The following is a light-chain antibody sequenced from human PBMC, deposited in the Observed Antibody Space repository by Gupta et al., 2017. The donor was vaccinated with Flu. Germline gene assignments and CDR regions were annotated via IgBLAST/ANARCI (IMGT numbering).Light chain of an antibody. CDR1: QGIHNY. CDR3: QHYEDLPLFG. Sequence: IQLTQSPSSLSASVGDRVTVTCQASQGIHNYLNWYQHKPGKAPTLLVYDASNLETGVPTRFSGRGSGKEFTLSITSRQLEDFAAYYCQHYEDLPLFGFGPGTTV. CDR2: DAS. V-gene: IGKV1-33*01. J-gene: IGKJ3*01.